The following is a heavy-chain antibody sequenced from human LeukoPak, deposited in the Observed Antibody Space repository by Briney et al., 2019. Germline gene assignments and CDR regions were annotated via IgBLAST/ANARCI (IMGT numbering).Heavy chain of an antibody. CDR1: GFSFTSYD. CDR2: MNPNSGDT. V-gene: IGHV1-8*01. D-gene: IGHD3-22*01. J-gene: IGHJ4*02. CDR3: ARWKTGDSSEKLDF. Sequence: ASVKVSCKTSGFSFTSYDMNWVLQAAGQGLEWTGWMNPNSGDTGYPQKFQGRVIMTRNTSINTAYMELSSLRSEDTAVYYCARWKTGDSSEKLDFWGQGTLVTVSS.